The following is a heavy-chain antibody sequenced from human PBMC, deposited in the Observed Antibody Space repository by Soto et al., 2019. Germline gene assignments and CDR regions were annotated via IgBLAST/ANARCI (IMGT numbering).Heavy chain of an antibody. Sequence: SETLSLTCTVSGGSISSYYWSWIRQPPGKGLEWIGYIYYSGSTNYNPSLKSRVTISVDTSKNQFSLKLSSVTAADTAVYYCARRRSVLRYSMGDYYYMDVWGKGTTVTVSS. D-gene: IGHD3-9*01. V-gene: IGHV4-59*08. J-gene: IGHJ6*03. CDR1: GGSISSYY. CDR2: IYYSGST. CDR3: ARRRSVLRYSMGDYYYMDV.